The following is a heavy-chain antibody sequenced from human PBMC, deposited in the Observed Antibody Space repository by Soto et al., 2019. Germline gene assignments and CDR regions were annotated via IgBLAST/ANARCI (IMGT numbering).Heavy chain of an antibody. J-gene: IGHJ6*02. CDR2: ISYDGSDK. D-gene: IGHD3-22*01. Sequence: VQLVESGGGEVQPGRSLRLSCAASGFKYTDFALHWVRQAPGKGLEWVAIISYDGSDKYYGDSVKGRFVISRDNPKNTLYLEMNSLRPEDTAVYFCARRAWDSYSAIDVWGQGTTVTVFS. V-gene: IGHV3-30*09. CDR1: GFKYTDFA. CDR3: ARRAWDSYSAIDV.